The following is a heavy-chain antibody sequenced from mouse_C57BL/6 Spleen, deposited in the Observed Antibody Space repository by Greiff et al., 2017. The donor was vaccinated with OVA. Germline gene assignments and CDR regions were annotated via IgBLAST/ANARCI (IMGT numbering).Heavy chain of an antibody. V-gene: IGHV1-69*01. CDR3: ARSRGNYPFAY. CDR1: GYTFTSYW. J-gene: IGHJ3*01. CDR2: IDPSDSYT. Sequence: VQLQESGAELVMPGASVKLSCKASGYTFTSYWMHWVKQRPGQGLEWIGEIDPSDSYTNYNQKFKGKSTLTVDKSSSAAYMQLSSLTSEDSAVYYCARSRGNYPFAYWGQGTLVTVSA. D-gene: IGHD2-1*01.